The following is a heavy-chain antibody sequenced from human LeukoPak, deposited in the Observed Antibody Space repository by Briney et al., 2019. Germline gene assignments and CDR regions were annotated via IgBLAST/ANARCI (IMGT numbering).Heavy chain of an antibody. Sequence: GGSLRLSCAASGFTFSNSAMSWVRQAPGKGLKWVSSVSGSGGSTYYADSVKGRFTISRDNSKNTLYLQVNSLRAEDTAVYYCARADTSGYIYYFDYWGQGTLVTVSS. V-gene: IGHV3-23*01. J-gene: IGHJ4*02. CDR3: ARADTSGYIYYFDY. CDR1: GFTFSNSA. CDR2: VSGSGGST. D-gene: IGHD3-22*01.